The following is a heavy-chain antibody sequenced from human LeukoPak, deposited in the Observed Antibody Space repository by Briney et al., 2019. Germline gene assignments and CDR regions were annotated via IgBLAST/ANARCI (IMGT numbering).Heavy chain of an antibody. CDR1: GFTFSDYF. J-gene: IGHJ4*02. CDR2: INSEGNNI. CDR3: ATSRVFDH. V-gene: IGHV3-11*04. Sequence: GGSLRLSCVASGFTFSDYFMSWMRQAPGKGLEWLSFINSEGNNIYYADSVKGRFTISRDNARNTLYLEMNSLRMEDTAKYYCATSRVFDHWGQGTLVTVSS.